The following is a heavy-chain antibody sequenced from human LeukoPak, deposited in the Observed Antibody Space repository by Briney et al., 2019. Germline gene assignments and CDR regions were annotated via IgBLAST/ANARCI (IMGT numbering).Heavy chain of an antibody. Sequence: PGGSLRLSCAASGFTFSIYAIHWVRQAPGKGLQWVALISNDGMNTYYSTSVKGRFTISRDNSKNTLYLQMNSLRAEDTAVYYCAKLLYYYDSSQPYWGQGTLVTVSS. D-gene: IGHD3-22*01. CDR1: GFTFSIYA. CDR3: AKLLYYYDSSQPY. V-gene: IGHV3-30*18. CDR2: ISNDGMNT. J-gene: IGHJ4*02.